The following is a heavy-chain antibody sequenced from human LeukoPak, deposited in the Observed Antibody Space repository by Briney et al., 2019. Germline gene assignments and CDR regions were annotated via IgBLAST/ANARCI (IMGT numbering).Heavy chain of an antibody. CDR3: ARSPPDGIGYSHFDY. D-gene: IGHD1-26*01. V-gene: IGHV5-51*01. J-gene: IGHJ4*02. Sequence: GGARQISGKGSGYSFTNYWLGGVGPRPGEGVEGMEFLSPVDSDTRYSPSLQGQITVSADKSLSTAYLQWSSLKASDTAMYYCARSPPDGIGYSHFDYWGQGTLVTVSS. CDR2: LSPVDSDT. CDR1: GYSFTNYW.